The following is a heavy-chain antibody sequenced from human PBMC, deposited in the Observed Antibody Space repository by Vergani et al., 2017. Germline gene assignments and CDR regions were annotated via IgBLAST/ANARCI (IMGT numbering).Heavy chain of an antibody. CDR1: GRSFSGYY. D-gene: IGHD3-10*01. Sequence: QVQLQQWGAGLLKPSETLSLSCAVYGRSFSGYYWSWIRQPPGKGLEWIGEINHSGSTNYNPSLKSRVTISVETSKNQFSLKLSSVTAADTAVYYCARAGAPGKRLWFGGRWVDYWGQGTLVTVSS. CDR2: INHSGST. V-gene: IGHV4-34*01. CDR3: ARAGAPGKRLWFGGRWVDY. J-gene: IGHJ4*02.